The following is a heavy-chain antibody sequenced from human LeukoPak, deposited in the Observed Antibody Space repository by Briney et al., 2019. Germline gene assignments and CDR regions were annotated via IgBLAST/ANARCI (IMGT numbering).Heavy chain of an antibody. J-gene: IGHJ4*02. CDR2: INHSGST. CDR3: ARDFREPFDY. CDR1: GGSFSGYY. V-gene: IGHV4-34*01. D-gene: IGHD1-14*01. Sequence: PSETLSLTCAVDGGSFSGYYWSWIRQPPGKGLEWIGEINHSGSTNYNPSLRSRFTISGDTSKNQFSLKVSSVTAADTAVYYCARDFREPFDYWGQGTLVTVSS.